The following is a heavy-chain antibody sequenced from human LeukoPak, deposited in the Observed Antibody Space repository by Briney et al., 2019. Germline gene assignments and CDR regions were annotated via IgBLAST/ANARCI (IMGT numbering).Heavy chain of an antibody. CDR1: GGSFSGYY. D-gene: IGHD6-6*01. V-gene: IGHV4-34*01. CDR2: INHSGST. CDR3: ARGGAARPRGWFDP. Sequence: SETLSLTCAVYGGSFSGYYWSWIRQPPGKGLEWIGEINHSGSTNYNPSLKSRVTISVDTSKNQFSLKLSSVTAADPAVYYCARGGAARPRGWFDPWGQGTLVTVSS. J-gene: IGHJ5*02.